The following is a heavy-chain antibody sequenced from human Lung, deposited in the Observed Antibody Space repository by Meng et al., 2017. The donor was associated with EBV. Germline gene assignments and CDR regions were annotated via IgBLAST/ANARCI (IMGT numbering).Heavy chain of an antibody. CDR3: ARDLAHHYGSGNYGIYSDY. CDR2: INTNTGNP. Sequence: QVQLEHTWFDLRKPGASVKVSCKPYGYTFTSYAMKWVRQAPGQGLEGMGWINTNTGNPTYAQGFTGRFVFSLDTSVSTAYLQISSLKAEDTAVYYCARDLAHHYGSGNYGIYSDYWGQGTLVTVSS. CDR1: GYTFTSYA. J-gene: IGHJ4*02. D-gene: IGHD3-10*01. V-gene: IGHV7-4-1*02.